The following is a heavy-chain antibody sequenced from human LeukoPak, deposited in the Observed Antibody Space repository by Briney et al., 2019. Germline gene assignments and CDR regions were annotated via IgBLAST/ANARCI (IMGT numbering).Heavy chain of an antibody. CDR3: AKDTTYYDFWSGYYTHYYMDV. Sequence: GGSLRLSCTASGFTFGDYAMSWVRQAPGKGLEWVSAISGSGGSTYYADSVKGRFTISRDNSKNTLYLQMNSLRAEDTAVYYCAKDTTYYDFWSGYYTHYYMDVWGKGTTVTVSS. J-gene: IGHJ6*03. D-gene: IGHD3-3*01. V-gene: IGHV3-23*01. CDR2: ISGSGGST. CDR1: GFTFGDYA.